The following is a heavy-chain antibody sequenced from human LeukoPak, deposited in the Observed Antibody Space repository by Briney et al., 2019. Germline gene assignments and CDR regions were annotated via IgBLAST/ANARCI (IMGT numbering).Heavy chain of an antibody. D-gene: IGHD6-13*01. V-gene: IGHV1-18*01. CDR2: ISAYNGNT. J-gene: IGHJ6*02. CDR3: ARDMRQQLAYYYYYGMDV. CDR1: GYTFTSYG. Sequence: ASVKVSCKASGYTFTSYGISWVRQAPGQGLEWMGWISAYNGNTNYAQKLQGRVTMTTGTSTSTAYMELRSLRSDDTAVYYCARDMRQQLAYYYYYGMDVWGQGTTVTVSS.